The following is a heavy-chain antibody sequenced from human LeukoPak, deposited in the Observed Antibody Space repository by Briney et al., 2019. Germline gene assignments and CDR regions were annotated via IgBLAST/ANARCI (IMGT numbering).Heavy chain of an antibody. J-gene: IGHJ6*03. V-gene: IGHV4-4*07. CDR3: ARDNGAGYSRGYEHYFYYMDV. CDR2: VHSGGTT. CDR1: GGSIINNY. D-gene: IGHD6-25*01. Sequence: SETLSLTCTVSGGSIINNYWAWIRQPAGNGLEWIGRVHSGGTTNYSPSFSSRVTTSVNASKNQVSLILSSVTAADTAVYFCARDNGAGYSRGYEHYFYYMDVWGKGTTVTVSS.